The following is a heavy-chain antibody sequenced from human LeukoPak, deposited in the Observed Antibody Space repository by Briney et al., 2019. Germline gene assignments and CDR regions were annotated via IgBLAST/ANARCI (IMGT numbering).Heavy chain of an antibody. J-gene: IGHJ4*02. V-gene: IGHV3-23*01. D-gene: IGHD3-22*01. CDR1: GSTFSSYA. Sequence: GGSLRLSCAASGSTFSSYAMSWVRQAPGKGLEWVSAISGSGGSTYYADSVKGRFTISRDNSKNTLYLQMNSLRAEDTAVYYCAKEIGINYYDTSIPLYYFDYWGQGTLVTVSS. CDR3: AKEIGINYYDTSIPLYYFDY. CDR2: ISGSGGST.